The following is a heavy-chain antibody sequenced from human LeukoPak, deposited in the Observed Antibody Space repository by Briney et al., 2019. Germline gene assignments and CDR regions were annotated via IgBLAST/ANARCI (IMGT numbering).Heavy chain of an antibody. CDR2: IRYDGSNK. D-gene: IGHD1-1*01. J-gene: IGHJ4*02. V-gene: IGHV3-30*02. Sequence: GGSLRLSCAASGFTFSSYGMHWVRQAPGKGLEGVAFIRYDGSNKYYADSVKGRFTISRDNSKNTLYLQMNSLRAEDTAVYYCASQVVQLERPTDYWGQGTLVTVSS. CDR1: GFTFSSYG. CDR3: ASQVVQLERPTDY.